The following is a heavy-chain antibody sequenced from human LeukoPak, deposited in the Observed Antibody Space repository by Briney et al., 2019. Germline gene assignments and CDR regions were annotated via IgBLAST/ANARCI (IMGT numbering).Heavy chain of an antibody. Sequence: PGGSLRLSCAASGFTFSSYAMHWVRQAPGKGLEWVAVISYDGSNKYYADSVKGRFTISRDNSKNTLYLQMNSLRAEDTAVYYCARPYSCGWYSYYYGMDVWGQGTTVAVSS. D-gene: IGHD6-19*01. J-gene: IGHJ6*02. CDR3: ARPYSCGWYSYYYGMDV. V-gene: IGHV3-30-3*01. CDR1: GFTFSSYA. CDR2: ISYDGSNK.